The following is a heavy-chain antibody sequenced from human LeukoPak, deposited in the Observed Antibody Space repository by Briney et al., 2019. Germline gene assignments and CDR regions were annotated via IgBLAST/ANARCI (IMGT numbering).Heavy chain of an antibody. CDR2: FYTSGST. D-gene: IGHD3-16*02. Sequence: PSETLSLTCTVSGGSISSCYWSWIRQPAGEGLEWIGRFYTSGSTNYNPSLQSRVTMSLDTSKNQFSLKLSSVTAADTAVYYRARGNLRLGELSLDYWGQGTLVTVSS. CDR3: ARGNLRLGELSLDY. V-gene: IGHV4-4*07. CDR1: GGSISSCY. J-gene: IGHJ4*02.